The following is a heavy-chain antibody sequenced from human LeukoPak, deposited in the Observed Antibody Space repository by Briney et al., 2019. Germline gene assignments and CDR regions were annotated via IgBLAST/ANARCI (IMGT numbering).Heavy chain of an antibody. CDR3: ATTARHCSEY. V-gene: IGHV4-30-4*01. Sequence: LRLSCAASGFTFSSYAMHWVRQPPGKGLEWIAYIYNSGSTYYNPSLRSRVAISMDTSNNRFSLRLDSVTAADTAVYFCATTARHCSEYWGQGTLVTVSS. D-gene: IGHD6-6*01. CDR1: GFTFSSYAMH. J-gene: IGHJ4*02. CDR2: IYNSGST.